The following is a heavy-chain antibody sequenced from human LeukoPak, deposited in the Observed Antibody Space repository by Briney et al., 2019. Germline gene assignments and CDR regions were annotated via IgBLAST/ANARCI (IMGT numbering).Heavy chain of an antibody. CDR1: GYSISSGYY. CDR3: ARRISDYVWGSFPFDY. Sequence: ASETLSLTCAVSGYSISSGYYWGWIRQPPGKGLEWIGSIYYSGSTYYNPSLKSRVTISVDTSKNQFSLKLSSVTAAGTAVYYCARRISDYVWGSFPFDYWGQGTLVTVSS. V-gene: IGHV4-38-2*01. J-gene: IGHJ4*02. CDR2: IYYSGST. D-gene: IGHD3-16*01.